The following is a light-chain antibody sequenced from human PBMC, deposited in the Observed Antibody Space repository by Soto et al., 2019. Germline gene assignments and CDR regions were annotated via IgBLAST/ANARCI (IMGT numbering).Light chain of an antibody. V-gene: IGKV3-15*01. Sequence: EIVMTQSPATLSVSPGEGATLSCGASESVSSNLAWYQQKPGQAPRLLIYGASTRATGVPARFSGSGSGTEFTLTISRLQSEDFAVYYCHQYNNWLYTFGQGTRVEIK. J-gene: IGKJ2*01. CDR2: GAS. CDR1: ESVSSN. CDR3: HQYNNWLYT.